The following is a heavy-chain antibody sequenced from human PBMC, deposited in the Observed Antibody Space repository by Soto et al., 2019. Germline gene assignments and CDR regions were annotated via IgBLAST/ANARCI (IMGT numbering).Heavy chain of an antibody. CDR3: AKDSISDRETFNFDS. D-gene: IGHD1-26*01. CDR1: GFSVSISH. J-gene: IGHJ4*02. CDR2: IYSGGST. V-gene: IGHV3-53*01. Sequence: PGGSLRLSCAASGFSVSISHMNWFRQAPGKGPEWVSVIYSGGSTYYAVSVKGRFTISRDNSKNTVYLQMNSLRAEDTAFYYCAKDSISDRETFNFDSWGQGTLVTVSS.